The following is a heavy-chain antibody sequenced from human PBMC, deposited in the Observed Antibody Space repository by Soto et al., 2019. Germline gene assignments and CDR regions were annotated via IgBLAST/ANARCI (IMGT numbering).Heavy chain of an antibody. J-gene: IGHJ4*02. V-gene: IGHV4-59*08. D-gene: IGHD6-13*01. CDR3: ARHRDGIAEGYYFDY. Sequence: QVQLQESGPGLVKPSETLSLTCTVSGGSISSYYWSWIRQPPGKGLEWIGYIYYSGSTNYNPSLKSRVTISVDTSKNQFSLKLSSVTAADTAVYYCARHRDGIAEGYYFDYWGQGTLVTVSS. CDR1: GGSISSYY. CDR2: IYYSGST.